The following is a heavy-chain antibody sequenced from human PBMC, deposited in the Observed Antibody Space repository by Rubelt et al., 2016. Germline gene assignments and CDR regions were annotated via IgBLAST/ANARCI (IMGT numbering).Heavy chain of an antibody. CDR1: GGSISGYY. J-gene: IGHJ5*02. Sequence: QVQLQESGPGLVKPSETLSLTCTVSGGSISGYYWSWIRQPPGKGLEWIGYIYYSGSTNYNPSLKSRVTISVDTSKNQFSLKLSSVTAADTAVYYCARAEDEWFDPWGQGTLVTVSS. V-gene: IGHV4-59*01. CDR2: IYYSGST. D-gene: IGHD2-15*01. CDR3: ARAEDEWFDP.